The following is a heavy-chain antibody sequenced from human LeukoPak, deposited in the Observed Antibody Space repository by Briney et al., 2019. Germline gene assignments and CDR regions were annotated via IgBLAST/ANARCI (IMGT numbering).Heavy chain of an antibody. CDR3: AKPYSSSWYYFDY. CDR2: ITYDGSNK. J-gene: IGHJ4*02. D-gene: IGHD6-13*01. V-gene: IGHV3-30*18. CDR1: GFTFSSYG. Sequence: GGSLRLSCAASGFTFSSYGMHWVRQAPGKGLEWVAVITYDGSNKYYADSVKGRFAISRDNSKNTLYLQMNSLRAEDTAVYYCAKPYSSSWYYFDYWGQGTLVTVSS.